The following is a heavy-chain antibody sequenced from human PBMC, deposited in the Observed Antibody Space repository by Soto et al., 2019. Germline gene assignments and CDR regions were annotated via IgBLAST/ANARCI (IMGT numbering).Heavy chain of an antibody. V-gene: IGHV1-2*02. CDR1: GYTFTGYY. D-gene: IGHD2-2*02. J-gene: IGHJ6*02. CDR2: INPNSGGT. Sequence: ASVKVSCKASGYTFTGYYMHWVRQAPGQGLEWMGWINPNSGGTNYAQKFQGRVTMTRDTSISTAYMELSRLRSDDTAVYYCARECSSTSCYTPYYSYGMEVWGQGTTVTVSS. CDR3: ARECSSTSCYTPYYSYGMEV.